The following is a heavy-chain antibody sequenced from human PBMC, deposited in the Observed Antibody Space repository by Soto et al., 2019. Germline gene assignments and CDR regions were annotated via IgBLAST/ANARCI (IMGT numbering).Heavy chain of an antibody. D-gene: IGHD6-19*01. V-gene: IGHV3-23*01. CDR2: ISGSGGST. CDR1: GFTFSSYA. J-gene: IGHJ4*02. CDR3: ARRSSGWYFDY. Sequence: EVQLLESGGGLVQPGGSLRLSSAASGFTFSSYAMSWTRQAPGKGLEWVSAISGSGGSTYYADSVKGRFTISRDNAKNTLYLQMNSLRAEDTAVYYCARRSSGWYFDYWGQGTLVTVSS.